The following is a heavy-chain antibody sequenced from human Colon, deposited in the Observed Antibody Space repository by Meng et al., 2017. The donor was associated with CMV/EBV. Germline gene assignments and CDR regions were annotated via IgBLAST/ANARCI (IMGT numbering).Heavy chain of an antibody. Sequence: SETLSLTCTVSGGSIRTYYWTWIRQSPGKGLEWIGCISYSGSTNYNPSLKSRVTISIDTSKNQFSLKLNSLTAADTAVYYCARDRGTAPSFDIWGQGTMVTVSS. J-gene: IGHJ3*02. D-gene: IGHD2-8*02. V-gene: IGHV4-59*01. CDR1: GGSIRTYY. CDR3: ARDRGTAPSFDI. CDR2: ISYSGST.